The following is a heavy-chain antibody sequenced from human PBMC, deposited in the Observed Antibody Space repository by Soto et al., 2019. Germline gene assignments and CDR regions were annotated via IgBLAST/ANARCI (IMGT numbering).Heavy chain of an antibody. CDR1: VFTLSDHY. V-gene: IGHV3-72*01. D-gene: IGHD3-22*01. CDR2: SRDKPQGYST. CDR3: VRATYFSDSSGYTRCLDY. J-gene: IGHJ4*02. Sequence: PGGSLRLSCAGSVFTLSDHYIDWVRQAPGKGLEWVGRSRDKPQGYSTAYSACVKGRFTTSRDESKNSAYLQMNSLKTEDTAVYYCVRATYFSDSSGYTRCLDYWGQGTLVTVSS.